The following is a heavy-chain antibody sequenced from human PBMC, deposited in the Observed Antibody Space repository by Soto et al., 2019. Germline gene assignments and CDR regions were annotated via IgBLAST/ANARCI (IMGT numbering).Heavy chain of an antibody. CDR3: ARHIPRESSGWDRPLNWFDP. J-gene: IGHJ5*02. D-gene: IGHD6-19*01. CDR1: GGSISSSSYY. Sequence: QLQLQESGPGLVKPSETLSLTCTVSGGSISSSSYYWGWIRQPPGKGLEWIGSIYYSGSTYYNPSLKSRVTISVDTSKNQFSLKLSSVTAADTAVYYCARHIPRESSGWDRPLNWFDPWGQGTLVTVSS. V-gene: IGHV4-39*01. CDR2: IYYSGST.